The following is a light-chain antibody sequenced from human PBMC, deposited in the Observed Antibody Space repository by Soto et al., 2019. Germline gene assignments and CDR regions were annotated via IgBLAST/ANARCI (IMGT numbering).Light chain of an antibody. Sequence: ILLTQSPSSLSASVGDRVTITCRASQGIDSSFAWYQQKPGKAPKLLIYAASSLQSGVPSRFSGSGSGTDFTLTISGLQSEDFATYYCQQSFSTPTFGQGTRLEIK. CDR3: QQSFSTPT. V-gene: IGKV1-39*01. CDR2: AAS. CDR1: QGIDSS. J-gene: IGKJ5*01.